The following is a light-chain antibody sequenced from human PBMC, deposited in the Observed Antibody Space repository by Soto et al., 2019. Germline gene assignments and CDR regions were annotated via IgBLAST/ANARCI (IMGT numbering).Light chain of an antibody. V-gene: IGKV3-20*01. Sequence: EIVLTQSPGTLSLSPGEIATLSCRASQSVSSSYLAWYQQKPGQAPRLLIYGASSRATGIPDRFSGSGSGPDFTLTISRLEPEHFAVYYCQQYGRSPSTFGGGPKVEIK. CDR1: QSVSSSY. CDR2: GAS. J-gene: IGKJ4*01. CDR3: QQYGRSPST.